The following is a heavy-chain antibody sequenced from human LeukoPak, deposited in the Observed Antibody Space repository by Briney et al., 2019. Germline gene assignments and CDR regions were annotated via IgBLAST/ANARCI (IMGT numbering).Heavy chain of an antibody. CDR1: GYTFTSYY. Sequence: ASVKVPCKASGYTFTSYYMHWVRQAPGQGLEWMGIINPSGGSTSYAQKFQGRVTMTRDTSTSTVYMELSSLRSEDTAVYYCARLGEGITMIVGYFDYWGQGTLVTVSS. CDR2: INPSGGST. V-gene: IGHV1-46*01. CDR3: ARLGEGITMIVGYFDY. J-gene: IGHJ4*02. D-gene: IGHD3-22*01.